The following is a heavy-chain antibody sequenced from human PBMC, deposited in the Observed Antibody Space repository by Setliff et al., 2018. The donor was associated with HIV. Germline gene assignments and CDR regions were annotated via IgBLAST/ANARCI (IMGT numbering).Heavy chain of an antibody. D-gene: IGHD2-8*01. Sequence: SETLSLTCSVSGGSLSSGSHYCTWLRQAAGKGLEWIGHFYTSGSTKYNPSLKSRVTISADTSKSQFSLKLSSVTAADTAVYYCAGHKSGLQTLMTWFDPWGQGTLVTVSS. CDR1: GGSLSSGSHY. CDR2: FYTSGST. CDR3: AGHKSGLQTLMTWFDP. V-gene: IGHV4-61*09. J-gene: IGHJ5*02.